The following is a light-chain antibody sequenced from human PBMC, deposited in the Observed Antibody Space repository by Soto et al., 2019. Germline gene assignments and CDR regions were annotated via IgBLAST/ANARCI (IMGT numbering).Light chain of an antibody. J-gene: IGKJ4*01. Sequence: EIVLTQSPGTLSLSPGERATLSCRASQNVTNTYLAWYQQKSGQAPNFLIYGAYNRATGIPDRFSGSGSGTDFTLTISRREPEDFAVYYCQQYGTLPPTFGGGTKVEI. CDR3: QQYGTLPPT. CDR2: GAY. CDR1: QNVTNTY. V-gene: IGKV3-20*01.